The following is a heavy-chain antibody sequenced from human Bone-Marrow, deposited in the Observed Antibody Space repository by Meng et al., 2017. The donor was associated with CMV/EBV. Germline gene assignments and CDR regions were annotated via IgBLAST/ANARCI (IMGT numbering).Heavy chain of an antibody. CDR2: IIPILGIA. Sequence: QGQLVQSGAEVKKPGSSVKVSCKGSGGTFSSYTISWVRQAPGQGLEWMGRIIPILGIANYAQKFQGRVTITADKSTSTAYMELSSLRSEDTAVYYCAREDSSGYSHYFDYWGQGTLVTVSS. J-gene: IGHJ4*02. CDR1: GGTFSSYT. V-gene: IGHV1-69*08. D-gene: IGHD3-22*01. CDR3: AREDSSGYSHYFDY.